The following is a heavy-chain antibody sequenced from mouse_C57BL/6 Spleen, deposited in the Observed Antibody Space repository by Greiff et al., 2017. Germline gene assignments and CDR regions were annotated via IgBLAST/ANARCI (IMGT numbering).Heavy chain of an antibody. CDR1: GYTFTSYW. D-gene: IGHD2-3*01. V-gene: IGHV1-64*01. J-gene: IGHJ2*01. CDR3: ARSADGYYGVVDY. Sequence: QQSGAELVKPGASVKLSCKASGYTFTSYWMHWVKQRPGQGLEWIGMIHPNSGSTNYNEKFKSKATLTVDKSSSTAYMQLSSLTSEDSAVYYCARSADGYYGVVDYWGQGTTLTVSS. CDR2: IHPNSGST.